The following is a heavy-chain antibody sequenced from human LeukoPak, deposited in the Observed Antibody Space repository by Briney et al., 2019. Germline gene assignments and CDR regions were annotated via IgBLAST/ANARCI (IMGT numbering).Heavy chain of an antibody. CDR3: ARDSPPYCSGGSCLDYGMDV. D-gene: IGHD2-15*01. Sequence: PGGSLRLSCAASGFTFSSYSMNWVRQAPGKGLEWVSSISSSSSYIYYADSVKGRFTISRDNAKNSLYLQMNSLRAEDTAVYYCARDSPPYCSGGSCLDYGMDVWGQGTTVTVSS. CDR1: GFTFSSYS. J-gene: IGHJ6*02. CDR2: ISSSSSYI. V-gene: IGHV3-21*01.